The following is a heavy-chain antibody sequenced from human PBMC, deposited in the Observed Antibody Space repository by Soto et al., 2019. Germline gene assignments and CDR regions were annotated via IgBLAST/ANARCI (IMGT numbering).Heavy chain of an antibody. V-gene: IGHV2-5*02. J-gene: IGHJ4*02. CDR1: GFSLTTTGVG. CDR3: AHEYRVLGQTAPFDF. CDR2: IYWDDDK. Sequence: QITLKESGPALVKPSETLTLTCSFSGFSLTTTGVGVGWIRQPPGKALEWLALIYWDDDKFYSPSLRSRVSVTKDASNNQVVLTMTNVNPAATATYYCAHEYRVLGQTAPFDFWGPGTLVTVSS. D-gene: IGHD2-8*02.